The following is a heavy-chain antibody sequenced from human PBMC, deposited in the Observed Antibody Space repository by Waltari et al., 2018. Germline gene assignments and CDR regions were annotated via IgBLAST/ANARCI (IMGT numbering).Heavy chain of an antibody. J-gene: IGHJ3*02. CDR2: IYYSGRT. Sequence: QLQLQESGPGLVKPSETLSLTCTVSGGSISSSSYYWGWIRQPPGKGLEWIGSIYYSGRTYYNPSLKSRVTISVDTSKNQFSLKLSSVTAADTAVYYCARDLKDGLVGATSFAFDIWGQGTMVTVSS. CDR1: GGSISSSSYY. V-gene: IGHV4-39*07. D-gene: IGHD1-26*01. CDR3: ARDLKDGLVGATSFAFDI.